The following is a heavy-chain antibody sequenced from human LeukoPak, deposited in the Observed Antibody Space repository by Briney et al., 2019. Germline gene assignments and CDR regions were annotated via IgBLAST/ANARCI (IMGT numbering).Heavy chain of an antibody. CDR3: AKEALNDFWSGYYTHDAFDI. Sequence: GGSLRLSCAASGFTFSNYAMRWVRQAPGKGLEWVSGISGSGDSTYYADSVKGRFTISRDNSKNTLYLQMNSLRAEDTAVYYCAKEALNDFWSGYYTHDAFDIWGQGTMVTVSS. CDR1: GFTFSNYA. V-gene: IGHV3-23*01. CDR2: ISGSGDST. D-gene: IGHD3-3*01. J-gene: IGHJ3*02.